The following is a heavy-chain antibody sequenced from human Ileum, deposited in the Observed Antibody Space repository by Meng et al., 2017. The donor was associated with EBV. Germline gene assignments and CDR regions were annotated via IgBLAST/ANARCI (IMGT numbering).Heavy chain of an antibody. CDR2: IYHSGIT. V-gene: IGHV4-4*02. D-gene: IGHD1-14*01. CDR3: ARDPTGGEDHQRV. CDR1: GGSISSSNW. J-gene: IGHJ4*02. Sequence: QVLLTESGPGLVKPSGTPSLTGAVSGGSISSSNWWSWVRQPPGKGLEWIGKIYHSGITIYNPSLKSRVTMSVDNSKNQFSLKLNSMTAADTAVYYCARDPTGGEDHQRVWGQGTLVTVSS.